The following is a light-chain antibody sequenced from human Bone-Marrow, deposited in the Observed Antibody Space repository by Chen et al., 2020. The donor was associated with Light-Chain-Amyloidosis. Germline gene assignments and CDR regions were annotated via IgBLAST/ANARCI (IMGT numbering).Light chain of an antibody. Sequence: EIVMTQSPASVTGSPGERATLSCRASQSVNNYLAWYQHQPGQAPRLLIYDASTRATGIPARFSGRGSGSDFTLTISSLEPEDFAVYYCQQRNSWPPEFSFGQGTKLEIK. CDR3: QQRNSWPPEFS. CDR2: DAS. V-gene: IGKV3-11*01. J-gene: IGKJ2*03. CDR1: QSVNNY.